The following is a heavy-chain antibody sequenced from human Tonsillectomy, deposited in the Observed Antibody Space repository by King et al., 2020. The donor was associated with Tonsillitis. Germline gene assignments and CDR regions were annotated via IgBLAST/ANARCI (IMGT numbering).Heavy chain of an antibody. J-gene: IGHJ3*02. CDR1: GYIFTNYW. Sequence: VQLVESGAEIKEPGESLKISCKASGYIFTNYWIGWVRQMPGKGLEWMGIVYPDDSETRYSPSFQGRVTISADKSIRTAYLQWSRLQASDTAMYYCARPGSGSPRYDDAFDIWGQGTMVTVSS. CDR2: VYPDDSET. D-gene: IGHD3-3*01. V-gene: IGHV5-51*01. CDR3: ARPGSGSPRYDDAFDI.